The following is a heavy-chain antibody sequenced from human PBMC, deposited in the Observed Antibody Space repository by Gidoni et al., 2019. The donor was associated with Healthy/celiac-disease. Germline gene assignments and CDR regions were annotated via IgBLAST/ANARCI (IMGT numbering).Heavy chain of an antibody. D-gene: IGHD6-19*01. CDR2: ISYDGSNK. CDR1: GFTFSSYG. V-gene: IGHV3-30*18. CDR3: AKPPAVAGDSFDY. J-gene: IGHJ4*02. Sequence: QVQLVESGGGVVQPRRSLRLSCAASGFTFSSYGMHWVRQAPGKGLEWVAVISYDGSNKYYADSVKGRFTISRDNSKNTLYLQMNSLRAEDTAVYYCAKPPAVAGDSFDYWGQGTLVTVSS.